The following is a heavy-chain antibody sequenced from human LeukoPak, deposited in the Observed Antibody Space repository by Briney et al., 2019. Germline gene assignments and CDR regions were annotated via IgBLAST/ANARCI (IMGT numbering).Heavy chain of an antibody. D-gene: IGHD6-13*01. CDR2: IYSGGST. J-gene: IGHJ4*02. CDR1: GFTVSTNY. CDR3: ARESGYSSSWYYGY. V-gene: IGHV3-66*01. Sequence: GGSLRLSCAASGFTVSTNYMSWVRQAPGKGLEWVSVIYSGGSTYYADPVKGRFTISRDNSKNTLYLQMNSLRAEDTAVYYCARESGYSSSWYYGYWGQGTLVTVSS.